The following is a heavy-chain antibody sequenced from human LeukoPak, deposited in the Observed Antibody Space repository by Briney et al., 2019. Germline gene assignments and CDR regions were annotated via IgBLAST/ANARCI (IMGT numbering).Heavy chain of an antibody. J-gene: IGHJ6*04. V-gene: IGHV1-46*01. CDR1: GDTFTSYY. Sequence: ASAKVSCKASGDTFTSYYMHWVRQAPEQGREWMGIINPIGGSTSYAQKFQGRVTMTRDTSTSTVYMELSSLRSEDTAVYYCARDTVIAAAGTSPLYYYYGMDVWGKGTTVTVSS. D-gene: IGHD6-13*01. CDR3: ARDTVIAAAGTSPLYYYYGMDV. CDR2: INPIGGST.